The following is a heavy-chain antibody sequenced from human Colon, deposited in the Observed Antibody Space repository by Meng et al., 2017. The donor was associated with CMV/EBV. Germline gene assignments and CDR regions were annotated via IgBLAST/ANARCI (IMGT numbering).Heavy chain of an antibody. CDR2: ISSSSNYK. CDR3: ATDLLTGAFFDH. V-gene: IGHV3-21*01. D-gene: IGHD3-9*01. CDR1: GFSFDSYS. Sequence: WVASGFSFDSYSMNWVRQSPARGLEWVSSISSSSNYKFYADSVKGRFTISRDNAKNSVYLQMDSLRVKDTAVYYCATDLLTGAFFDHWGQGALVTVSS. J-gene: IGHJ4*02.